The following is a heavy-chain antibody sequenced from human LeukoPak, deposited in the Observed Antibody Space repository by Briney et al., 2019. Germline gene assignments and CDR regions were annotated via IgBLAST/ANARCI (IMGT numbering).Heavy chain of an antibody. J-gene: IGHJ4*02. D-gene: IGHD5-18*01. Sequence: ASQTLSLTCTVSGGSISSSSYYWGWIRQPPGKGLEWIGSIYYSGSTYYTPSLKSRVTISVDTSKNQLSLKLSSVTAADTAVYYCARLEGHSYNYWGQGTLVTVSS. CDR1: GGSISSSSYY. CDR2: IYYSGST. CDR3: ARLEGHSYNY. V-gene: IGHV4-39*01.